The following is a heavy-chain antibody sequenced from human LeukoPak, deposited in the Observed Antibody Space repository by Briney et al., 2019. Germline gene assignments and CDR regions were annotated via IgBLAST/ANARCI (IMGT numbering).Heavy chain of an antibody. CDR1: GFIFSDHY. V-gene: IGHV3-72*01. CDR2: IRNRAKSYTT. J-gene: IGHJ3*02. D-gene: IGHD3-22*01. Sequence: QAGGSLRLSCAASGFIFSDHYVDWVRQAPGKGLEWVGRIRNRAKSYTTQYAPSVKDRFTISRDGSRNSLYLQMNSLKTEDTAVYFCTRVGDYYDSRGFSTDAFDIWGQGTMVTVSS. CDR3: TRVGDYYDSRGFSTDAFDI.